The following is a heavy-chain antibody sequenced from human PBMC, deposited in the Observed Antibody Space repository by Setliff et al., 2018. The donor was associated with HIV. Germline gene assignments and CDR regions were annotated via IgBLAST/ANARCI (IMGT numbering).Heavy chain of an antibody. CDR2: IYRDGRT. J-gene: IGHJ6*03. CDR3: ARDSGGIGGYYYYMDV. D-gene: IGHD6-19*01. V-gene: IGHV3-53*05. CDR1: GFNVSHNS. Sequence: PGGSLRLSCAASGFNVSHNSMTWVRQAPGKGLEWVYIIYRDGRTYYADSVKGRFTISRDNPKNTLYLQMDSLRSDDMAVYYCARDSGGIGGYYYYMDVWGKGTMVIVSS.